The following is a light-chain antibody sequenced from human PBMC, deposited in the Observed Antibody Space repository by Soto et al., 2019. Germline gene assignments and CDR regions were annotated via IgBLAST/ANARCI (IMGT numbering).Light chain of an antibody. Sequence: EIVLVQSPGTLSLSPGERATLSCRASQSVSNNYLAWYQQKPGQAPRLLIYGASSRATGVPDRFSGSGTGTDFSLTITRLEPEDFAVYYCQQYGVSPLMFTFGQGT. CDR2: GAS. CDR1: QSVSNNY. V-gene: IGKV3-20*01. J-gene: IGKJ2*01. CDR3: QQYGVSPLMFT.